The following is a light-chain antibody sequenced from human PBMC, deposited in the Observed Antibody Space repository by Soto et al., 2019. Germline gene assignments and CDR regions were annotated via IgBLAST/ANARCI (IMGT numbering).Light chain of an antibody. Sequence: EIVLTQSPGTLSLSPGERATLSCRASQSVSSNFLAWYQQKLGQAPRLLIYGASNRATGIPDRFSGSGSGTDFTLTISSLEPEDFAVYYCQQRLSWPITFGQGTRLEIK. CDR3: QQRLSWPIT. V-gene: IGKV3D-20*02. CDR1: QSVSSNF. CDR2: GAS. J-gene: IGKJ5*01.